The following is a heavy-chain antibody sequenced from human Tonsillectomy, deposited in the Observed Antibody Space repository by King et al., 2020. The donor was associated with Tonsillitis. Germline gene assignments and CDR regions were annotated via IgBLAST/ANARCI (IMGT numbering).Heavy chain of an antibody. CDR1: GGSISSYY. CDR2: IYYRGRT. CDR3: ARDRGLTVRGIKGFDY. J-gene: IGHJ4*02. Sequence: QLQESGPGLVKPSETLSLTCSVSGGSISSYYWSWIRQSPGKGLEWIGYIYYRGRTNYNPSLKNRVTVSVDTSKNQFSLQLSSVNAADTAVYYCARDRGLTVRGIKGFDYWGQGPLVTVSS. V-gene: IGHV4-59*01. D-gene: IGHD3-10*01.